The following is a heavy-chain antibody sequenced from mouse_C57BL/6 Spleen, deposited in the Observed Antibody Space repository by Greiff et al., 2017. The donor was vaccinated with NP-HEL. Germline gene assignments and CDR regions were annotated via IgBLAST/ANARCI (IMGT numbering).Heavy chain of an antibody. V-gene: IGHV5-2*03. D-gene: IGHD5-5*01. Sequence: EVMLVESGGGLVQPGESLKLSCESNEYEFPSHDMSWVRQTPEKRLELVAAINSDGGSTYYTATMERRFIISRDNTKKALYMQMSSLRSEDTALYYCARQLSTLGAMDYWGQGTSVTVSS. CDR3: ARQLSTLGAMDY. CDR1: EYEFPSHD. CDR2: INSDGGST. J-gene: IGHJ4*01.